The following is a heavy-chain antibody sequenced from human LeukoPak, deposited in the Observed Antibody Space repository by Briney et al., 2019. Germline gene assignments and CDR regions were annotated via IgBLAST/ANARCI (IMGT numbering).Heavy chain of an antibody. J-gene: IGHJ5*02. Sequence: GASVKVSCKASGYTFTSYGISWVRQALGQGLEWMGWISAYNGNTNYAQKLQGRVTMTTDTSTSTAYMELSSLRSEDTAVYYCAADLWKMGAEGDNWFDPWGQGTLVTVSS. D-gene: IGHD1-26*01. CDR2: ISAYNGNT. V-gene: IGHV1-18*01. CDR1: GYTFTSYG. CDR3: AADLWKMGAEGDNWFDP.